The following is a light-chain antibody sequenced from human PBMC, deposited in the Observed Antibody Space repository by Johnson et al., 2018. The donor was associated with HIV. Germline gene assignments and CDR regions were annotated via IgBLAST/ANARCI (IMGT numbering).Light chain of an antibody. Sequence: QSVLTQPPSVSAAPGQKVTISCSGSSSNIGNNYVSWYQQLPGTAPKLLIYENNKRPSGIPDRFSGSKSGTSATLGIPGLPTGDEADYYCGTWDSSLSALYVFVTGTKVTVL. J-gene: IGLJ1*01. CDR2: ENN. V-gene: IGLV1-51*02. CDR3: GTWDSSLSALYV. CDR1: SSNIGNNY.